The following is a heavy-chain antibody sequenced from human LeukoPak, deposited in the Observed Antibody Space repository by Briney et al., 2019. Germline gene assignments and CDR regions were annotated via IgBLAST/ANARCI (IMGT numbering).Heavy chain of an antibody. V-gene: IGHV3-23*01. CDR1: GFMFSSYA. CDR3: AKVGYGDLDP. D-gene: IGHD4-17*01. CDR2: ISGSGEFT. Sequence: GGSVRLSCAASGFMFSSYAMTWVRQAPGKGLEWVSSISGSGEFTDYADSVKGRFTISRDNPENTVYLQMSSLRVDDTATYFCAKVGYGDLDPWGQGVLVPVSS. J-gene: IGHJ5*02.